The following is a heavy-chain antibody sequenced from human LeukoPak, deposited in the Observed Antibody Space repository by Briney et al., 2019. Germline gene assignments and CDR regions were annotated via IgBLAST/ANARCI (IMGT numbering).Heavy chain of an antibody. D-gene: IGHD6-13*01. CDR3: ARDSRLYTSSWANFDS. V-gene: IGHV3-30*04. CDR1: GFTFSNHA. CDR2: ISYDGSNK. J-gene: IGHJ4*02. Sequence: RGSLRLSCAASGFTFSNHAMHWVRQAPGKGLEWVAIISYDGSNKYYADSVRGRFTISRDNSKNTLYLQMNSLRAEDTAVYYCARDSRLYTSSWANFDSWGQGTLVTVSS.